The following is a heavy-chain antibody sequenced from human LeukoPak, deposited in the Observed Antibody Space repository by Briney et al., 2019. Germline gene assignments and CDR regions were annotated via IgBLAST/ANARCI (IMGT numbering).Heavy chain of an antibody. CDR3: AKDSLQQIALAGTAFDY. V-gene: IGHV3-43*01. CDR1: GFTFDDYT. CDR2: ISWDGDTT. D-gene: IGHD6-19*01. Sequence: PGGSLRLSCAASGFTFDDYTMHWVRQTPGKGLEWVSGISWDGDTTYYADSVKGRFTISRDNNKNSLYLQMNSLRTEDTAFYYCAKDSLQQIALAGTAFDYWGQGTLATVSS. J-gene: IGHJ4*02.